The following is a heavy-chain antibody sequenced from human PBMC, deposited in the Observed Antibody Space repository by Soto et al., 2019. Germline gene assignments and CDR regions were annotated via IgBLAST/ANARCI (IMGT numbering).Heavy chain of an antibody. D-gene: IGHD2-2*01. CDR2: FSSKGGTT. CDR3: VKDMSPAAIGSLYNYYGIYV. V-gene: IGHV3-64D*06. Sequence: GGSLRLSCSASGFSFSNYAMHWVRNAPGKGLQYVSGFSSKGGTTYYAASVKGRFTISRDNSKNTLYLQMSSLRPEDTAVYYCVKDMSPAAIGSLYNYYGIYVCGQGTTVTVSS. J-gene: IGHJ6*02. CDR1: GFSFSNYA.